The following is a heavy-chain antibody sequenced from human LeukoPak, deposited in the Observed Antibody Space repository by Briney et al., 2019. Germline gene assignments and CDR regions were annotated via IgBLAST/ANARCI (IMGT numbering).Heavy chain of an antibody. Sequence: SVKVSCKASGGAFSSYAISWVRQAPGQGLEWMGRIIPILGIANYAQKFQGRVTITADKSTSTAYMELSSLRSEDTAVYYCARDLLRYCSSTSCRNGPYNWFDPWGQGTLVTVSS. CDR1: GGAFSSYA. CDR3: ARDLLRYCSSTSCRNGPYNWFDP. D-gene: IGHD2-2*01. CDR2: IIPILGIA. V-gene: IGHV1-69*04. J-gene: IGHJ5*02.